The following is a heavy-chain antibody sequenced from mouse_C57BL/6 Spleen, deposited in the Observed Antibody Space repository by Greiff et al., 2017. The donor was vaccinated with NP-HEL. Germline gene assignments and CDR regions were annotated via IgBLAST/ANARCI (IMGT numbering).Heavy chain of an antibody. CDR2: INPNNGGT. CDR3: ATNLVINYYGSSYVDY. CDR1: GYTFTDYN. D-gene: IGHD1-1*01. J-gene: IGHJ2*01. V-gene: IGHV1-22*01. Sequence: EVQLQQSGPELVKPGASVKMSCKASGYTFTDYNMHWVKQSHGKSLEWIGHINPNNGGTSYNQKFKGKDTLTVNKSSGTAYMELGSLTSEDSSVYCCATNLVINYYGSSYVDYWGQGTTLTVAS.